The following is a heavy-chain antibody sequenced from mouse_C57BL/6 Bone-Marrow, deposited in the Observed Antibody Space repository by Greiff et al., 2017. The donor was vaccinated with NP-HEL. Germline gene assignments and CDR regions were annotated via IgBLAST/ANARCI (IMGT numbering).Heavy chain of an antibody. Sequence: QVQLQQSGAELARPGASVKLSCKASGYTFTSYGISWVKQRTGQGLEWIGEIYPRSGNTYYNEKFKGKATLTADKSSSTAYMELRSLTSEDSAVYFCARKGYYGRSYEWYFDVWGTGTTVTVSS. CDR1: GYTFTSYG. D-gene: IGHD1-1*01. CDR3: ARKGYYGRSYEWYFDV. J-gene: IGHJ1*03. V-gene: IGHV1-81*01. CDR2: IYPRSGNT.